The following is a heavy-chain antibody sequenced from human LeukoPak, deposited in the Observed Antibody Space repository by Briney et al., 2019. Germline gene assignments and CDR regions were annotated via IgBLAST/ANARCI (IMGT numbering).Heavy chain of an antibody. CDR1: GFTLNSSA. Sequence: GGSLTLSCAVSGFTLNSSAMSWVRQAQGQGREWVSYISRSGGSTYYADSVKGRFTISRDNSKSTLYLQMSSLRGEDVAVYYCAKHRPYCSGGSCHRAFDIWGQGTVVTVSS. D-gene: IGHD2-15*01. CDR3: AKHRPYCSGGSCHRAFDI. CDR2: ISRSGGST. V-gene: IGHV3-23*01. J-gene: IGHJ3*02.